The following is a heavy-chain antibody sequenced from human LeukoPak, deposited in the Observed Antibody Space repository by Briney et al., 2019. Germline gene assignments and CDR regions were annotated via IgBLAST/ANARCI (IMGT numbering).Heavy chain of an antibody. CDR3: ARGRADIVVVVAAYFQR. Sequence: SETLSLTCAVYGGSFSGYYWSWIRQPPGKGLEWIGEINHSGSTNYNPSLKSRVTISVDTSKNQFSLKLSSVTAADTAVYYCARGRADIVVVVAAYFQRWGQGTLVTVSS. J-gene: IGHJ1*01. CDR2: INHSGST. D-gene: IGHD2-15*01. CDR1: GGSFSGYY. V-gene: IGHV4-34*01.